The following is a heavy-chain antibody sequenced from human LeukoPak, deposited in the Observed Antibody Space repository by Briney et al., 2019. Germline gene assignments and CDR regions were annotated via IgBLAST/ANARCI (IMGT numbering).Heavy chain of an antibody. CDR1: GGTFSSYA. CDR2: ILPIFGTA. CDR3: ASVIGNLPPEITMVRGGHAFDI. J-gene: IGHJ3*02. D-gene: IGHD3-10*01. Sequence: SVKVSCKASGGTFSSYAISWVRQAPGQGLEWKGGILPIFGTANYAQKFQGRVTITADESTSTAYMELSSLRSEDTAVYYCASVIGNLPPEITMVRGGHAFDIWGQGTMVTVSS. V-gene: IGHV1-69*01.